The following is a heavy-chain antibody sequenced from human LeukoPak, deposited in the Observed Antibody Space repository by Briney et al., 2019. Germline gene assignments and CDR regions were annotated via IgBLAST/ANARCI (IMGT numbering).Heavy chain of an antibody. J-gene: IGHJ4*02. CDR2: IYYSGST. V-gene: IGHV4-39*01. D-gene: IGHD3-3*01. Sequence: SETLSLTCTVSGGSISSSSYSWGWIRQPPGKGLEWIGSIYYSGSTYYNPSLKSRVTISVDTSKNQFSLKLSSVTAADTAVYYCARLVTYEYDFWSGPYYFDYWGQGTLVTVSS. CDR3: ARLVTYEYDFWSGPYYFDY. CDR1: GGSISSSSYS.